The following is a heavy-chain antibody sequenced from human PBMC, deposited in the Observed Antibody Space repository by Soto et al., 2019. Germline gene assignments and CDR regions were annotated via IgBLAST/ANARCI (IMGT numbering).Heavy chain of an antibody. D-gene: IGHD6-13*01. CDR1: GGTFSSYA. Sequence: GASVKVSCKASGGTFSSYAISWVRQAPGQGLEWMGGIIPIFGTANYAQKFQGRVTITADESTSTAYMELSSLRSEDTAVYYCAGGRSCPWDGSHGYWGQGTRVAVSS. J-gene: IGHJ4*01. CDR2: IIPIFGTA. V-gene: IGHV1-69*13. CDR3: AGGRSCPWDGSHGY.